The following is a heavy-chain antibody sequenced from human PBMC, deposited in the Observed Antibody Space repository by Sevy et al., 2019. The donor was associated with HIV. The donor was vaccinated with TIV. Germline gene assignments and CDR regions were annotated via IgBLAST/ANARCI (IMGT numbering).Heavy chain of an antibody. V-gene: IGHV3-21*01. CDR2: ISSGNSYI. J-gene: IGHJ4*02. CDR3: ARGSGAVVAGNYFDY. D-gene: IGHD6-19*01. CDR1: GFTFSSSW. Sequence: GGSLRLSCAASGFTFSSSWMHWVRQAPGKGLEWVSSISSGNSYIYYADSVKGRFTISRDNAKNSLYLHMNSLRAEDTAVYYCARGSGAVVAGNYFDYWGQGILVTVSS.